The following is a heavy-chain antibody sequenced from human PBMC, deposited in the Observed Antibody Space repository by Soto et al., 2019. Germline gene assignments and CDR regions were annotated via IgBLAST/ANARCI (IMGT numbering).Heavy chain of an antibody. J-gene: IGHJ4*02. V-gene: IGHV4-31*03. CDR3: AREGSSAAPQAGFDF. CDR1: GNSISTGAYY. CDR2: IFYSGNT. Sequence: SETLSLTCTVSGNSISTGAYYWSWLRQHPVKGLEWIGHIFYSGNTHYSPSLESRVTISVDTSKNQFSLKLISVTVADTALYYCAREGSSAAPQAGFDFWGQGTLVTVSS. D-gene: IGHD3-10*01.